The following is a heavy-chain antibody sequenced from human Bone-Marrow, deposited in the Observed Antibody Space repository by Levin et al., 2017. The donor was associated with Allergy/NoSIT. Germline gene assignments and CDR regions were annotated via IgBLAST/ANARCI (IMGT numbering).Heavy chain of an antibody. Sequence: PSETLSLTCVVSGGSISSSNWWSWVRHSPDKGLEWIGEIFHAGNANYNPSLESRVTISVDKSQNHFSLTLKSVTVADTAVYYCARLDALGWFDPWGQGTLVTVSS. CDR2: IFHAGNA. J-gene: IGHJ5*02. CDR1: GGSISSSNW. V-gene: IGHV4/OR15-8*01. CDR3: ARLDALGWFDP.